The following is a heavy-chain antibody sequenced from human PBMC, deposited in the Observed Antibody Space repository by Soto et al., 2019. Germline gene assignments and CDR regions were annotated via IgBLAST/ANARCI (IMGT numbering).Heavy chain of an antibody. J-gene: IGHJ4*02. V-gene: IGHV4-61*01. CDR2: IYYSGST. Sequence: SETLSLTCTVSGGSVSSGSYYWSWIRQPPGKGLEWIGYIYYSGSTNYNPSLKSRVTISVDTSKNQFSLKLSSVTAADTAVYYCARQSRGYYLYYFDYWGQGTLVTVSS. CDR1: GGSVSSGSYY. D-gene: IGHD3-22*01. CDR3: ARQSRGYYLYYFDY.